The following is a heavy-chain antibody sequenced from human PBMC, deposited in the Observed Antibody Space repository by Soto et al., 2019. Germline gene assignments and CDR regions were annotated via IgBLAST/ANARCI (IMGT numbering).Heavy chain of an antibody. CDR3: AKDRNTVNPLSRNGVVTGDFDY. CDR2: ISGSGGST. J-gene: IGHJ4*02. V-gene: IGHV3-23*01. Sequence: EVQLLESGGGLVQPGGSLRLSCAASGFTFSSYAMSWVRQAPGKGLEWVSAISGSGGSTYYADSVKGRFTISRDNSKNTLYLQMNSLRAEDTAVYYCAKDRNTVNPLSRNGVVTGDFDYWGQGTLVTVSS. D-gene: IGHD2-21*02. CDR1: GFTFSSYA.